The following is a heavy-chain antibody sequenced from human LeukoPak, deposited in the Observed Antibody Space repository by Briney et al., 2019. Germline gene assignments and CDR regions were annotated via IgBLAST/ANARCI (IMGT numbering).Heavy chain of an antibody. CDR2: INPNSGGT. Sequence: ASVKVSCKASGYTFTGYYMHWVRQAPGQGLEWMGWINPNSGGTNYAQKFQGWVTMTRDTSISTAYMELSRLRSDDTAVYYCAKVRPVVTPGRGAFDIWGQGTMVTVSS. D-gene: IGHD4-23*01. V-gene: IGHV1-2*04. CDR3: AKVRPVVTPGRGAFDI. J-gene: IGHJ3*02. CDR1: GYTFTGYY.